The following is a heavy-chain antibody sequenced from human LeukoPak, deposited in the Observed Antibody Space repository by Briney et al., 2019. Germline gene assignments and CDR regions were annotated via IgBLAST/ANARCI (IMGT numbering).Heavy chain of an antibody. CDR1: GGSISSSNW. D-gene: IGHD2-15*01. Sequence: NPSETLSLTCVVSGGSISSSNWWSWVRQPPEKGLEWIGEIYHSGSTNYNPSLKSRVTISVDKSKNQFSLKLSSVTAADTAVYYCARQRVPVVPEDWGQGTLVTVSS. CDR3: ARQRVPVVPED. V-gene: IGHV4-4*02. CDR2: IYHSGST. J-gene: IGHJ4*02.